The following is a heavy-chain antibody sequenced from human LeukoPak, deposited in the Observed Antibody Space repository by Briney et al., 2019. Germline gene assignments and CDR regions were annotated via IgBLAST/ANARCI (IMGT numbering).Heavy chain of an antibody. J-gene: IGHJ4*02. CDR2: ISPYNGDT. D-gene: IGHD6-19*01. Sequence: ASVKVSCRASGYTFTTFGINWVRQAPGQGLEWMAWISPYNGDTNYAQKLQDRVTLTTDTSTDTAYMELRSLRSDDTAIYYCARDRASSGWYPQLVWGQGTLVTVSS. V-gene: IGHV1-18*01. CDR1: GYTFTTFG. CDR3: ARDRASSGWYPQLV.